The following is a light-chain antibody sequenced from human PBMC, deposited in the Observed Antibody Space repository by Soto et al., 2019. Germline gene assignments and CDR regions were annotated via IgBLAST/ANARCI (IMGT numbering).Light chain of an antibody. CDR1: QRISSF. CDR2: DAS. CDR3: QQRSNWHWT. V-gene: IGKV3-11*01. J-gene: IGKJ1*01. Sequence: EMVLTQSPATLSLPPGERATLSCRASQRISSFLAWYQQKPGQAPRLLIYDASNRATGIPARFSGSGSGTDLTLTISSMVPEDFAVYYSQQRSNWHWTFSQGTKEQIK.